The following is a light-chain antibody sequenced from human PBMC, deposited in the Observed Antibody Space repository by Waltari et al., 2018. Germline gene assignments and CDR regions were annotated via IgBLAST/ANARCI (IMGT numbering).Light chain of an antibody. V-gene: IGLV1-40*01. Sequence: QSVLTQPPSVSGAPGQRVTISCIGYSPNIGAGYDVQWYQQLPGTAPKLLIYGDTCRPSGVPDRFSASKSGTSVSLAITGLQPEDEAHYYCQSYDTNLRDWVFGGGTKLTVL. J-gene: IGLJ3*02. CDR3: QSYDTNLRDWV. CDR1: SPNIGAGYD. CDR2: GDT.